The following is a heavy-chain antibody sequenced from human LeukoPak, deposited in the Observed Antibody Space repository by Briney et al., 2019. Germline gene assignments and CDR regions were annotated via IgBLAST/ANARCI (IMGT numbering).Heavy chain of an antibody. D-gene: IGHD3-10*01. V-gene: IGHV3-23*01. CDR2: ISGSCGST. CDR3: AKTYGSGSYYRLRNYYFDY. J-gene: IGHJ4*02. Sequence: PGGSLRLSCAASGFTFSSYAMSWVRQAPGKGLEWVSAISGSCGSTYYADSVKGRFTISRDNSKNTLYLQMNSLRAEDTAVYYCAKTYGSGSYYRLRNYYFDYWGQGTLVTVSS. CDR1: GFTFSSYA.